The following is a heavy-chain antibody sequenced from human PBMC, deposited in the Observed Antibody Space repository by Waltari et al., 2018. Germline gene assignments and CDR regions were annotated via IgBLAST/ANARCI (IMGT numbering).Heavy chain of an antibody. CDR2: TTNSNTYI. CDR3: ARALTTPNDY. J-gene: IGHJ4*02. CDR1: GFTLSSFG. D-gene: IGHD4-17*01. V-gene: IGHV3-21*03. Sequence: EVQLVESGGGLVKPGGSLRPSCAASGFTLSSFGMSWVRQAPGKGLEWVSSTTNSNTYIYYADSVKGRFTVSIDNAKNSLYLQMNSLRADDTAVYFCARALTTPNDYWGQGTLVTVSS.